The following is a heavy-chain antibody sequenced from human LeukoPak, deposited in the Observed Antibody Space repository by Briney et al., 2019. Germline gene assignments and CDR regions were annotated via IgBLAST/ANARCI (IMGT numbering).Heavy chain of an antibody. Sequence: GGSLRLSCAASGYTFSTYTMNWVRQAPGKGLEWVSTVSDSSDVHYSDSVKGRFTISGDNARNSLYLQMNSLRDEDTAVYYCARGGLHTGHFDYWGQGTLVTVSS. D-gene: IGHD2-21*01. J-gene: IGHJ4*02. V-gene: IGHV3-48*02. CDR3: ARGGLHTGHFDY. CDR1: GYTFSTYT. CDR2: VSDSSDV.